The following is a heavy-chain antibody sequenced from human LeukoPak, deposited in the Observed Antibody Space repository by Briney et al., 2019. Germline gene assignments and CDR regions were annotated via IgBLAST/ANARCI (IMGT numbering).Heavy chain of an antibody. V-gene: IGHV3-30*02. CDR2: MRRGGNLE. J-gene: IGHJ4*02. CDR1: GVSLRFSG. D-gene: IGHD3/OR15-3a*01. Sequence: GGSLRLSCAVSGVSLRFSGMHWVRQAPGKGLEWVAFMRRGGNLETYTDSVKGRFTISIDESQNALFLEMKSLRPDDTAIYYCAKDWTWGIDHWGQGAPVTVSS. CDR3: AKDWTWGIDH.